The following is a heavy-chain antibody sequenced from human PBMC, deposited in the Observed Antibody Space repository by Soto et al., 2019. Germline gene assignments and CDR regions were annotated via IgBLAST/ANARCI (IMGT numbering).Heavy chain of an antibody. CDR1: GGSTSSYY. CDR2: IYYSGST. V-gene: IGHV4-59*01. D-gene: IGHD6-6*01. J-gene: IGHJ6*02. Sequence: ASETLSLTCTVSGGSTSSYYWSWIRQPPGKGLEGIGYIYYSGSTNYNPSLKSRVTISVDTSKNQFSLKLSSVTAADTAVYYCARDRSSSSSSGYYYYGMDVWGQGTTVTVSS. CDR3: ARDRSSSSSSGYYYYGMDV.